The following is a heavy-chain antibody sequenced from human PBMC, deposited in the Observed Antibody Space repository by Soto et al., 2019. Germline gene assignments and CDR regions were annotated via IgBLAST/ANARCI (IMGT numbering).Heavy chain of an antibody. CDR2: VNGGNGNT. V-gene: IGHV1-3*01. J-gene: IGHJ4*02. CDR1: GYTFTSHF. CDR3: ARDSGIVGTSGDLDY. Sequence: ASVKVSCKASGYTFTSHFMHWVRQAPGQRLEWIGWVNGGNGNTKYSQRFQGRVTISRDTSATTAYMELSRLTSEDKAVYYCARDSGIVGTSGDLDYWGQGTLVTVSS. D-gene: IGHD1-26*01.